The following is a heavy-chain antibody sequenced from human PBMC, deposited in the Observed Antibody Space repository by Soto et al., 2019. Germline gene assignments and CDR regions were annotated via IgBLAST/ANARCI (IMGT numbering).Heavy chain of an antibody. J-gene: IGHJ4*02. CDR2: ISFDGTNI. V-gene: IGHV3-30-3*01. CDR3: ARDPGVGYCSGGSCYVPDF. Sequence: QVHLVESGGGVVQPGRSLGLSCAASGFTFSDHAMHWVRQAPGKGLEWVGLISFDGTNIYYADSLKGRFTISRDHSKKPLFLQMTSLKSDDTAVYYCARDPGVGYCSGGSCYVPDFWGQGTLVTVSS. CDR1: GFTFSDHA. D-gene: IGHD2-15*01.